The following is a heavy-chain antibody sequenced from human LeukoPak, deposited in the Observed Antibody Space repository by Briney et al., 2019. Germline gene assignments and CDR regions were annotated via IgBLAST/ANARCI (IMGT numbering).Heavy chain of an antibody. CDR2: ISSSSSSYI. CDR1: GFTFSSYS. D-gene: IGHD5-24*01. J-gene: IGHJ4*02. CDR3: ARAPGMATTGNFDY. Sequence: GGSLRLSCAASGFTFSSYSMNWVRQAPGKGLEWVSSISSSSSSYIYYADSVKGRFTISRDNAKNSLYLQMNSLRAEDTAVYYCARAPGMATTGNFDYWGQGTLVTVSS. V-gene: IGHV3-21*01.